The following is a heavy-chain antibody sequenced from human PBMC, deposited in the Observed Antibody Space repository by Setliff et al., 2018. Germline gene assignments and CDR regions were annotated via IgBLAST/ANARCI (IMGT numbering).Heavy chain of an antibody. D-gene: IGHD5-18*01. V-gene: IGHV1-69*05. CDR2: TIPNFGTT. CDR1: GGTFSSYG. CDR3: AREGVDTRSSTDYRYYMDV. Sequence: SVKVSCKASGGTFSSYGISWVRQAPGQGLEWLGGTIPNFGTTNYAQEFQGRVTIVTDESTSTAYMELSSLRFEGTAVYYCAREGVDTRSSTDYRYYMDVWGKGTTVTVSS. J-gene: IGHJ6*03.